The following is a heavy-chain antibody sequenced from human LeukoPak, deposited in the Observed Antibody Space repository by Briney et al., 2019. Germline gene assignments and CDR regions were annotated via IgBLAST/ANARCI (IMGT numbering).Heavy chain of an antibody. CDR2: IYYSGST. V-gene: IGHV4-59*01. D-gene: IGHD2-15*01. CDR1: GGSISSYY. Sequence: SETLSLTCTVSGGSISSYYWSWIRQPPGKGLEWIGYIYYSGSTNYNPSLKSRVTISVDTSKNQFSLKLSSVTAADTAVYYCARDLRYRSGGSCYVNWFDPWGQGTLVTVSS. J-gene: IGHJ5*02. CDR3: ARDLRYRSGGSCYVNWFDP.